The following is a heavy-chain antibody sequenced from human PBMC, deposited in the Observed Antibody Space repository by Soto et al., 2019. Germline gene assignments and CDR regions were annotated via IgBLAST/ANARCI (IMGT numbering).Heavy chain of an antibody. CDR2: TDFRSKWYN. V-gene: IGHV6-1*01. CDR3: AKRDTLGTKTGYAFDP. CDR1: GYSVSSNTAS. D-gene: IGHD5-12*01. Sequence: SQTLSLTCAISGYSVSSNTASWDWIRQSRSRGLGCLGRTDFRSKWYNDYAVSVKSRIIINPDTSNNQFSLQLNSVTPEDTAVYFCAKRDTLGTKTGYAFDPWAQGIMVTLSS. J-gene: IGHJ5*02.